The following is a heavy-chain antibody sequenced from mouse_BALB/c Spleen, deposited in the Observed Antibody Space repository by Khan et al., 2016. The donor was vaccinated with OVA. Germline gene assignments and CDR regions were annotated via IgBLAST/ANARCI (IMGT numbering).Heavy chain of an antibody. CDR1: GYSFTNYG. J-gene: IGHJ1*01. V-gene: IGHV9-3-1*01. Sequence: QIQLVQSGPEVKKPGETVKISCKASGYSFTNYGMNWVRQAPGKGLKWMGWINTYTGEPTYADDFKGRFAFSLETSASTAYLQINNLKNEDTATYFCASDGYWYSDVWGAGTTVTVSS. CDR3: ASDGYWYSDV. CDR2: INTYTGEP. D-gene: IGHD2-3*01.